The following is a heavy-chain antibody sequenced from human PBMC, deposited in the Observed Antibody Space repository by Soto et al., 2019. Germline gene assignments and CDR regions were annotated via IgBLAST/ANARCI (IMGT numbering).Heavy chain of an antibody. CDR1: GGSISSGGYY. CDR2: IYYSGST. Sequence: QVQLQESGPGLVKPSQTLSLTCTVSGGSISSGGYYWSWIRQHPGKGLEWIGYIYYSGSTYYNPSLKSRVTISVDTSKNQFSLKLSSVTAADTAVYYCARADDSSGSGKYYFDYWGQGTLVTVSS. D-gene: IGHD3-22*01. J-gene: IGHJ4*02. V-gene: IGHV4-31*03. CDR3: ARADDSSGSGKYYFDY.